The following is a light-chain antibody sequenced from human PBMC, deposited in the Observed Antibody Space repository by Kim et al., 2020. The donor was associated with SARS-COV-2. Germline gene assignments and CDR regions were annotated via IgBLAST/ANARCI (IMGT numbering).Light chain of an antibody. CDR2: EVT. CDR3: SSYTLTTTNVI. CDR1: NTDVGRYDY. V-gene: IGLV2-14*01. J-gene: IGLJ2*01. Sequence: QSALTQPASVSGSPGQSITISCTGTNTDVGRYDYVSWYQQHPGKAPKLVIYEVTSRPSGVSHRFSGSKSGSTASLTISGLQPEDEADYYCSSYTLTTTNVIFGGGTQLTVL.